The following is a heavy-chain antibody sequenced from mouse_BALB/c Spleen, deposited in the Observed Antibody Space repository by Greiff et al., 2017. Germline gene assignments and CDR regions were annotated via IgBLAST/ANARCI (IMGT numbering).Heavy chain of an antibody. CDR3: ARSRNMLDY. V-gene: IGHV1S135*01. CDR1: GYSFTSYY. J-gene: IGHJ2*01. D-gene: IGHD5-1-1*01. Sequence: VQLQQSGPELMKPGASVKISCKASGYSFTSYYMHWVKQSHGKSLEWIGYIDPFNGGTSYNQKFKGKATLTVDKSSSTAYMHLSSLTSEDSAVYYCARSRNMLDYWGQGTTLTVSS. CDR2: IDPFNGGT.